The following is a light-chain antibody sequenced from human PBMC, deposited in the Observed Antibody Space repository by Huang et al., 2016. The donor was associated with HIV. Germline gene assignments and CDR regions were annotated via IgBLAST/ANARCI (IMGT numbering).Light chain of an antibody. Sequence: EIVLTQSPATLSLSPGERATLSCRASQSVSSYLTWYQQKPGQAPRLLSYDASKRATGIPARFSGSGSGTDFTLTIGSLEPEDFAVYYCQQRSNWPLMYTFGQGTKLEIK. J-gene: IGKJ2*01. CDR3: QQRSNWPLMYT. CDR1: QSVSSY. CDR2: DAS. V-gene: IGKV3-11*01.